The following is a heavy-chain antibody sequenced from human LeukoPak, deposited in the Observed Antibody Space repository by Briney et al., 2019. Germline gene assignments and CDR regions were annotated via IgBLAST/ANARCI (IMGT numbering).Heavy chain of an antibody. CDR1: GFTFSSYS. CDR2: ISSSSTYI. D-gene: IGHD1-14*01. CDR3: ARQAGSVGRRDFDY. J-gene: IGHJ4*02. Sequence: MPGGSLRLSCAASGFTFSSYSMNWVRQAPGKGLEWVSSISSSSTYIYYADSVKGRFTISRDNAKNSLYLQMNSLRAEDTAVYYCARQAGSVGRRDFDYWGQGTLVTVSS. V-gene: IGHV3-21*01.